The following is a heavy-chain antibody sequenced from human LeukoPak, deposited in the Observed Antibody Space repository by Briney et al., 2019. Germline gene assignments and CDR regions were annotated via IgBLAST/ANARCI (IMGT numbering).Heavy chain of an antibody. J-gene: IGHJ6*03. D-gene: IGHD2-2*01. CDR1: GFTFSSYG. CDR3: AKALSCSSTGCYYYYYYMDV. Sequence: PGGSLRLSCAASGFTFSSYGMHWVPQAPGKGLEWVAVIWYDGSNKYYADSVKGRFTISRDNSKNTLYLQMNSLRAEDTAVYYCAKALSCSSTGCYYYYYYMDVWGKGTTVTVSS. V-gene: IGHV3-33*06. CDR2: IWYDGSNK.